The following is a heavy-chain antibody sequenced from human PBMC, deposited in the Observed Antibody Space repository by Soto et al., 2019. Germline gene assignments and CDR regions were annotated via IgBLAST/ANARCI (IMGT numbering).Heavy chain of an antibody. CDR1: GYTFSTYY. CDR3: ARDDAISGRARAFDG. D-gene: IGHD6-25*01. CDR2: ISGFNGNT. Sequence: QVRLVQSGTVVTEPGASVKVSCKASGYTFSTYYISWVRQAPGQGLQWLGWISGFNGNTFSPQEVQDRVVMTMDTSKTTAYMELTSLGASDTAVYYCARDDAISGRARAFDGWGQGTLVIVSS. V-gene: IGHV1-18*01. J-gene: IGHJ3*01.